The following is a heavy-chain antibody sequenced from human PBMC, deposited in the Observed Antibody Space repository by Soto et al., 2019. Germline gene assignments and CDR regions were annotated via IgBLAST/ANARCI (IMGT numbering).Heavy chain of an antibody. Sequence: VASVKVSCKASGYIFTGYHIHWVRQAPGRGLEWMGWINPNSGDTEYAQNFQGRVTMTRDTSFNSVYMEMSGLMSDDTAVYYCARDARGTRGFDEMDIWGQGTTVTVSS. CDR1: GYIFTGYH. CDR3: ARDARGTRGFDEMDI. CDR2: INPNSGDT. D-gene: IGHD3-9*01. V-gene: IGHV1-2*02. J-gene: IGHJ6*02.